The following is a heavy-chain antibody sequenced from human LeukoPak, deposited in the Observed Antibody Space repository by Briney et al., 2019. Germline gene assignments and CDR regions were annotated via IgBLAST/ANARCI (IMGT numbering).Heavy chain of an antibody. CDR1: GGSFSGYY. V-gene: IGHV4-34*01. D-gene: IGHD3-10*01. J-gene: IGHJ4*02. CDR3: ARDPRYVVRGRFDY. CDR2: INHSGST. Sequence: PETLSLTCAVYGGSFSGYYWSWIRQPPGKGLEWIGEINHSGSTNYNPSHKSRVTISVDTSKNQFSLKLSSVTAADTAVYYCARDPRYVVRGRFDYWGQGTLVTVSS.